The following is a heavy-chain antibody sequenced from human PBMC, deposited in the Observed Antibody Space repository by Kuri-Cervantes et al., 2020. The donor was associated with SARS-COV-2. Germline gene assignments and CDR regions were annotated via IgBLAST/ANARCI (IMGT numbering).Heavy chain of an antibody. D-gene: IGHD3-16*01. Sequence: GESLKISFVASGFTFSSHDMHWVRQPTGKGLEWVSGIATAGDPYFAASVTGRFTISRENAKNSLYLQMDSLRAGDTAVYYCARVSWGGDGFDIWGQGTMVTVSS. CDR2: IATAGDP. V-gene: IGHV3-13*05. CDR3: ARVSWGGDGFDI. CDR1: GFTFSSHD. J-gene: IGHJ3*02.